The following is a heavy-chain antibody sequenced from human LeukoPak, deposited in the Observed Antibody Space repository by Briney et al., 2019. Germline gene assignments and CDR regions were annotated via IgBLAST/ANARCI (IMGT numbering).Heavy chain of an antibody. CDR2: ISSNGGST. D-gene: IGHD3-10*01. CDR3: ARDRFVY. Sequence: GGSLRLSCAASGFTFSSYAMHWVRQAPGKGLEYVSAISSNGGSTYYANSVKGRFTISRDNSKSTLYLQMGSLRAEDMAVYHCARDRFVYWGQGTLVTVSS. CDR1: GFTFSSYA. V-gene: IGHV3-64*01. J-gene: IGHJ4*02.